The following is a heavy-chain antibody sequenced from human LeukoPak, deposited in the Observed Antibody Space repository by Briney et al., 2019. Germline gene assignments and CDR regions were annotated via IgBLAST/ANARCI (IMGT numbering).Heavy chain of an antibody. J-gene: IGHJ4*02. CDR3: ARALYMITFGAVIVVFDY. V-gene: IGHV4-34*01. CDR1: GGSFSGYY. CDR2: INHSGST. Sequence: SETLSLTCAVYGGSFSGYYWSWIRQPPGKGLEWIGEINHSGSTNYNPSLKSRVTISVDTSKNQFSLKLSSVTAADTAVYYCARALYMITFGAVIVVFDYWGQGTLVTVSS. D-gene: IGHD3-16*02.